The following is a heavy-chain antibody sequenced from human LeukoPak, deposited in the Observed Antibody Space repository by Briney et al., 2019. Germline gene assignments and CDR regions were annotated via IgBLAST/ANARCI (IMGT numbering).Heavy chain of an antibody. J-gene: IGHJ6*03. CDR1: GYSFTSYD. CDR2: MNPNSGNT. Sequence: ASVKVSCKASGYSFTSYDIDWVRQATGQGLEWGGWMNPNSGNTGYAQKFQGRITMTRDTSISTAYMELSSLRSEDTAVYYCARANYGSGSYHPYYYFMDVWGKGTTVTVSS. D-gene: IGHD3-10*01. CDR3: ARANYGSGSYHPYYYFMDV. V-gene: IGHV1-8*01.